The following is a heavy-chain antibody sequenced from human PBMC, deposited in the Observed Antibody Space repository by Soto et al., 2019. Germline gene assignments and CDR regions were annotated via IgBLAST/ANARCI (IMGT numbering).Heavy chain of an antibody. Sequence: PSETLSLTCAVYGGSFSGYYWSWIRQPPGKGLEWIGEINHSGSTNYNPSLKSRVTISVDTSKNQFSLKLSSVTAADTAVYYCARGKKRYCSSTSCPAYFDYWGQGTLVTVSS. CDR2: INHSGST. CDR3: ARGKKRYCSSTSCPAYFDY. J-gene: IGHJ4*02. D-gene: IGHD2-2*01. V-gene: IGHV4-34*01. CDR1: GGSFSGYY.